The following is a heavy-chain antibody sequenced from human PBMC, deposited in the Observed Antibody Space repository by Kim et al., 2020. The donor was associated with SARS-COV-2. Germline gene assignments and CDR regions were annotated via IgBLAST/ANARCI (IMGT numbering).Heavy chain of an antibody. CDR2: ISGSGGST. CDR3: AKARRDYYGSGSYYNSY. J-gene: IGHJ4*02. V-gene: IGHV3-23*01. Sequence: GGSLRLSCAASGFTFSSYAMSWVRQAPGKGLEWVSAISGSGGSTYYADSVKGRFTISRDNSKNTLYLQMNSLRAEDTAVYYCAKARRDYYGSGSYYNSYWGQGTLVTVSS. CDR1: GFTFSSYA. D-gene: IGHD3-10*01.